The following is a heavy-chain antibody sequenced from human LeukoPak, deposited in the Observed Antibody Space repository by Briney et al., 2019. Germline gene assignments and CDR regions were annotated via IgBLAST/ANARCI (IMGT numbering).Heavy chain of an antibody. CDR1: GFTFSNYA. J-gene: IGHJ5*02. Sequence: GGSLRLSCAASGFTFSNYAMHWVRQAPGKGLEWVAVISYHGSDKYYADSVQGRFTISRDNSNNMLYLQMSSLRYEDTAVYFCAKVYTLMRGTPENWFDPWGQGTLVTVSS. CDR3: AKVYTLMRGTPENWFDP. V-gene: IGHV3-30*18. CDR2: ISYHGSDK. D-gene: IGHD3-9*01.